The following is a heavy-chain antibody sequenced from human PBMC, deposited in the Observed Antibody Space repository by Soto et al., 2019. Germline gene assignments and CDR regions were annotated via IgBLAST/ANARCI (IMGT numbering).Heavy chain of an antibody. Sequence: GGSLRLSCAASGFTFSSYAMSWVRQAPGKGLEWVSAISGSGGSTYYADSVKGRFTISRDNSKNTLYLQMNSLRAEDTAVYYCAKSDYGDYARRIGAFDIWGQGTMVTVSS. CDR3: AKSDYGDYARRIGAFDI. D-gene: IGHD4-17*01. CDR1: GFTFSSYA. J-gene: IGHJ3*02. CDR2: ISGSGGST. V-gene: IGHV3-23*01.